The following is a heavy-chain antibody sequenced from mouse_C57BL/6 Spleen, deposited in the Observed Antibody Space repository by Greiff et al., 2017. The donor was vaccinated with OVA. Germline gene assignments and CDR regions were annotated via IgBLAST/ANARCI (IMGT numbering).Heavy chain of an antibody. CDR3: ARSQSPGRGYFDY. V-gene: IGHV14-2*01. J-gene: IGHJ2*01. D-gene: IGHD1-1*01. CDR2: IDPEDGET. Sequence: VQLQQSGAELVKPGASVKLSCTASGFNIKDYYMHWVKQRTEQGLEWIGRIDPEDGETKYAPKFQGKATITADPSSNTASLQLSRLTSADTAFSYCARSQSPGRGYFDYWGQGTTLTVSS. CDR1: GFNIKDYY.